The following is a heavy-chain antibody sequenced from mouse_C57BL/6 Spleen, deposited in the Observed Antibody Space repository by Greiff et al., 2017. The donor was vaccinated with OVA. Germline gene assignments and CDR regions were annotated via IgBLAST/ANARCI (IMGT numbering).Heavy chain of an antibody. V-gene: IGHV1-15*01. CDR2: IDPETGGT. CDR3: RGGSDYGSSPMDY. CDR1: GYTFTDYE. D-gene: IGHD1-1*01. Sequence: QVQLQQSWAELVRPGASVTLSCKASGYTFTDYEMHWVKQTPVHGLEWIGAIDPETGGTAYNQKFKGKAILTADKSSSTAYMELRSLTSEDSAVYYCRGGSDYGSSPMDYWGQGTSVTVSS. J-gene: IGHJ4*01.